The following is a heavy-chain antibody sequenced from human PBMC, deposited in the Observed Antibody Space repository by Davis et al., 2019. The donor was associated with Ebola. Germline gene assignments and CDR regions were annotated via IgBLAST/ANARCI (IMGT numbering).Heavy chain of an antibody. D-gene: IGHD5-12*01. CDR3: ASSGYNTDFDY. CDR1: GYTFTSYA. Sequence: ASVKVSCKASGYTFTSYAMHWVRQAPGQGLEWMGIINPSGGSTSYAQKFQGRVTMTRDTSTSTVYMELSSLRSEDTAVYYCASSGYNTDFDYWGQGTLVTVSS. J-gene: IGHJ4*02. V-gene: IGHV1-46*01. CDR2: INPSGGST.